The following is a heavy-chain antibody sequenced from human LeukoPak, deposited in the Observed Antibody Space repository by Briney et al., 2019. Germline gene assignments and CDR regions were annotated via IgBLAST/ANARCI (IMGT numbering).Heavy chain of an antibody. V-gene: IGHV4-59*01. J-gene: IGHJ4*02. D-gene: IGHD2-15*01. CDR1: GGSISSYY. CDR2: IYYSGST. Sequence: PSETLSLTCTVSGGSISSYYWSWIRQPPGKGLEWIGYIYYSGSTNYNPPLKSRVTISVDTSKNQFSLKLSSVTAADTAVYYCARDQKGTPFDYWGQGTLVTVSS. CDR3: ARDQKGTPFDY.